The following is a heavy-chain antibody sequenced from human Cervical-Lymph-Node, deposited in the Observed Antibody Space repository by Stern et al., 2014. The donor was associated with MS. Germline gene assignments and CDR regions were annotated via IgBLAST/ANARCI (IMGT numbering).Heavy chain of an antibody. D-gene: IGHD4-17*01. CDR2: IDWDDDK. J-gene: IGHJ5*02. Sequence: ESGPALVKPTQTLTLTCTFSGFSLSTSGMCVSWIRQPPGKALEWLALIDWDDDKYYSTSLKTRLTISKDTSKNQVVLTMTNMDPVDTATYYCARSIDDYGDYWGWFDPWGQGTLVTVSS. CDR1: GFSLSTSGMC. CDR3: ARSIDDYGDYWGWFDP. V-gene: IGHV2-70*01.